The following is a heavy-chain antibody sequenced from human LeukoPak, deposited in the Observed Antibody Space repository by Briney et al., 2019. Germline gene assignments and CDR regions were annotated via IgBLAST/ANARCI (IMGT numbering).Heavy chain of an antibody. V-gene: IGHV3-23*01. J-gene: IGHJ1*01. CDR2: IRGSGGST. CDR3: ATERITIFGVANRGHEYFQH. Sequence: PGGSLRLSCAASGFTFSSYAMSWVRQAPGKGLEWVSAIRGSGGSTYYADSVKGRFTISRDNSKNTLYLQMNSLRAEDTAVYYCATERITIFGVANRGHEYFQHWGQGTLVTVSS. CDR1: GFTFSSYA. D-gene: IGHD3-3*01.